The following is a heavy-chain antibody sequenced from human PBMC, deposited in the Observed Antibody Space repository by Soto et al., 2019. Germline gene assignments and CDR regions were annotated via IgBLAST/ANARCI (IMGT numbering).Heavy chain of an antibody. CDR1: GGTFSSYA. CDR3: ARDGGGTYYYDSSGYGGFDY. CDR2: IIPIFGTA. D-gene: IGHD3-22*01. J-gene: IGHJ4*02. V-gene: IGHV1-69*06. Sequence: QVQLVQSGAEVKKPGSSVKVSCKASGGTFSSYAISWVRQAPGQGLEWMGGIIPIFGTANYAQKFQGRVTITAGKSTSTDYMELSSLRSEDTAVYYCARDGGGTYYYDSSGYGGFDYWGQGTLVTVSS.